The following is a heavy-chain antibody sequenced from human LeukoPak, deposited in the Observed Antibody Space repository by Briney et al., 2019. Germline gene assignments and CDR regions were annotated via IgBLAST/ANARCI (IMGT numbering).Heavy chain of an antibody. Sequence: TPSETLSLTCTVFGGSISSYYWSWIRQPPGKGLEWIGYIYYSGSTNYNPSLKSRVTISVDTSKNQFSLKLSSVTAADTAVYYCARVGGSNYYYYGMDVWGQGTTVTVSS. J-gene: IGHJ6*02. CDR2: IYYSGST. CDR3: ARVGGSNYYYYGMDV. CDR1: GGSISSYY. V-gene: IGHV4-59*01. D-gene: IGHD3-10*01.